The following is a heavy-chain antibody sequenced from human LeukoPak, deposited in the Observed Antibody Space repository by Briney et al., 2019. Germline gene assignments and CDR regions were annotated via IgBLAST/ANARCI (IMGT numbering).Heavy chain of an antibody. CDR1: GGSFSGYY. J-gene: IGHJ4*02. V-gene: IGHV4-34*01. D-gene: IGHD3-22*01. CDR2: INHSGST. CDR3: AGGFRRGYYFRPSDY. Sequence: KTSETLSLTCAVYGGSFSGYYWSWIRQPPGKGLEWIGEINHSGSTNYNPSLKSRVTISVDTSKNQFSLKLSSVTAADTAVYYCAGGFRRGYYFRPSDYWGQGTLVTVSS.